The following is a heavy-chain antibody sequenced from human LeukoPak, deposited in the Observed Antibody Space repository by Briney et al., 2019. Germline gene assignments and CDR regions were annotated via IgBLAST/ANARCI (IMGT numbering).Heavy chain of an antibody. J-gene: IGHJ4*02. CDR3: ARANYGDYPIFDY. Sequence: SETLSLTCTDSGGSISSYYWSWIRQPPGKGLEWIGYIYYSGSTNYNPSLKSRVTISVDTSKNQFSLKLSSVTAADTAVYYCARANYGDYPIFDYWGQGTLVTVSS. D-gene: IGHD4-17*01. CDR1: GGSISSYY. V-gene: IGHV4-59*12. CDR2: IYYSGST.